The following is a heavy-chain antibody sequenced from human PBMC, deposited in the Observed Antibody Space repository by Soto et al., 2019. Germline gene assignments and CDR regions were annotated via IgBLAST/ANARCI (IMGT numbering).Heavy chain of an antibody. J-gene: IGHJ5*02. CDR1: GGSISSYY. D-gene: IGHD2-2*01. CDR3: ARALVVPAAILVSDPPENWFDP. CDR2: IYYSGST. V-gene: IGHV4-59*08. Sequence: SETLSLTCTVSGGSISSYYWSWIRQPPGKGLEWIGYIYYSGSTNYNPSLKSRVTISVDTSKNQFSLKLSSVTAADTAVYYCARALVVPAAILVSDPPENWFDPWGQGTLVTVSS.